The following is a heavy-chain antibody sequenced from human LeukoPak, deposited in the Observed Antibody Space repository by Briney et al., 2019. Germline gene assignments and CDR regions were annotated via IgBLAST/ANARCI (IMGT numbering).Heavy chain of an antibody. Sequence: PGGSLRLSCAASGFTLSNAWMSWVRQAPGKGLEWVGRIKSKTDGGTTDYAAPVRGRFTISRDDSKNTLYLQMNSLKTEDTAVYYCTTAAHYYGSGSYYIGRFFDYWGQGTLVTVSS. D-gene: IGHD3-10*01. V-gene: IGHV3-15*01. CDR1: GFTLSNAW. CDR2: IKSKTDGGTT. J-gene: IGHJ4*02. CDR3: TTAAHYYGSGSYYIGRFFDY.